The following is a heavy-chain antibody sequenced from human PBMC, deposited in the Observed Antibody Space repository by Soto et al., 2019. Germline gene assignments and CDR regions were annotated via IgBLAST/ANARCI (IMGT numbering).Heavy chain of an antibody. CDR3: ARDDGGYNILTCYHKAHEIDD. J-gene: IGHJ4*02. D-gene: IGHD3-9*01. CDR1: ADTFSHFY. CDR2: SSPHNFNT. Sequence: ASSKASSRTPADTFSHFYITSVRRAPGRGLEWMGASSPHNFNTNFAQKFQGRVTLTTDTSTNTADMELRSLTSVDTAVYSCARDDGGYNILTCYHKAHEIDDWGQGILVTVSS. V-gene: IGHV1-18*01.